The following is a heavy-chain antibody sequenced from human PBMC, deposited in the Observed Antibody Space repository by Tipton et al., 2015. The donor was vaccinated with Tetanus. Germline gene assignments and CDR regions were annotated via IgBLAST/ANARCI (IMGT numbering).Heavy chain of an antibody. Sequence: QSGAEVKKPGASVKVSCKASGYSFTGYDINWVRQATGQGLEWMGWMTPKNGDTGYAQNFQGRLTMTTNTSITTAYMEVSSLTYEDTAVYYCASGSSIRHGLDVWGHGTTVTVSS. J-gene: IGHJ6*02. D-gene: IGHD2-2*01. CDR2: MTPKNGDT. CDR1: GYSFTGYD. CDR3: ASGSSIRHGLDV. V-gene: IGHV1-8*02.